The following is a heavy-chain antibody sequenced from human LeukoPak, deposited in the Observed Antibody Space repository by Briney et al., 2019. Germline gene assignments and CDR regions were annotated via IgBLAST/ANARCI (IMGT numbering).Heavy chain of an antibody. CDR1: GGSISSYS. Sequence: SETLSLTCTVSGGSISSYSWSWMRQPAGKGLEWIGRIYPRESPNCNPSLKSRVIMSVDKSKNQFSLKLRSVTAADTAVYYCARGGAFGDRTYYFASWGQGILVTVSS. D-gene: IGHD4-17*01. J-gene: IGHJ4*02. CDR3: ARGGAFGDRTYYFAS. V-gene: IGHV4-4*07. CDR2: IYPRESP.